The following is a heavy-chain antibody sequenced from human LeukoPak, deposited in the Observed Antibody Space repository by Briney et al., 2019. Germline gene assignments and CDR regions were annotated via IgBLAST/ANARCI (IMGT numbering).Heavy chain of an antibody. Sequence: PGGSLRLSCGASGFTFSSYSMNWVRQPPGKGLEWIGEIYHSGSTNYNPSLRSRVTISVDNSKNQFSLNLSSVTAADTAVYYCARLKAVGGSGSYYFDYWGQGTLVTVSS. CDR3: ARLKAVGGSGSYYFDY. CDR1: GFTFSSYSM. CDR2: IYHSGST. J-gene: IGHJ4*02. D-gene: IGHD3-10*01. V-gene: IGHV4-4*02.